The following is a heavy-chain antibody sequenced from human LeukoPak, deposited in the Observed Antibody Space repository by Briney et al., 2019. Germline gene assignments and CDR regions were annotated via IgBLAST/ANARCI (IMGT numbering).Heavy chain of an antibody. Sequence: ASVKVSCKASGYTFTSYGISWVRQAPGQGLEWMGWISAYNGNTNYAQKLQGRVTMTTDTSTSTAYMELRSLRSDDTAVYYCARIVPKEYYDFWSGYYQPPLFDYWGQGTLVTVSS. J-gene: IGHJ4*02. V-gene: IGHV1-18*01. CDR3: ARIVPKEYYDFWSGYYQPPLFDY. CDR2: ISAYNGNT. D-gene: IGHD3-3*01. CDR1: GYTFTSYG.